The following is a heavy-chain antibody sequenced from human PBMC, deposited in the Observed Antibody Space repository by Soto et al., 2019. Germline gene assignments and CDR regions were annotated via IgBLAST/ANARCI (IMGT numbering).Heavy chain of an antibody. V-gene: IGHV3-23*01. CDR3: AKGGEGTMTVPSSPPWAP. D-gene: IGHD3-22*01. J-gene: IGHJ5*02. CDR2: ISGSGGST. Sequence: GGSLRLSCAASGFTFSSYAMIWVRQAPGKGLEWVSAISGSGGSTYYADSVKGRFTISRDNSKNTLYLQMNSLRAEDTAVYYCAKGGEGTMTVPSSPPWAPWGQGTLVTVSS. CDR1: GFTFSSYA.